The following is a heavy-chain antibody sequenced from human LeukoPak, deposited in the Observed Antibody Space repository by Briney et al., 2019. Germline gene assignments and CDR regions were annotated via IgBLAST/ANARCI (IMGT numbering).Heavy chain of an antibody. D-gene: IGHD2-15*01. CDR3: TTPPLGDYGDY. CDR2: IKSKTDGGTT. Sequence: GGSLRLSCAASGFTFSDAWMTWVRQAPGKGLEWLGLIKSKTDGGTTDYAAPVKGRFTVSRDDSKNTLFLQMNSLKTEDTAVYYCTTPPLGDYGDYWGQGTLVTVSS. CDR1: GFTFSDAW. J-gene: IGHJ4*02. V-gene: IGHV3-15*01.